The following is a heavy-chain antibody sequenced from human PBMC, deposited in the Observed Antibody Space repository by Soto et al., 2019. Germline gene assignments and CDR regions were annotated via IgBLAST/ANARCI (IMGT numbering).Heavy chain of an antibody. D-gene: IGHD4-17*01. CDR1: GYTFTSYG. Sequence: ASVKVSCKASGYTFTSYGISWVRQAPGQGLEWMGWISAYNGNTNYAQKLQGRVTMTTDTSTSTAYMELRSLRSDDTAVYYCAREQATTVTTVSNLYYYYYGMDVWGQGTTVTVSS. CDR3: AREQATTVTTVSNLYYYYYGMDV. CDR2: ISAYNGNT. V-gene: IGHV1-18*01. J-gene: IGHJ6*02.